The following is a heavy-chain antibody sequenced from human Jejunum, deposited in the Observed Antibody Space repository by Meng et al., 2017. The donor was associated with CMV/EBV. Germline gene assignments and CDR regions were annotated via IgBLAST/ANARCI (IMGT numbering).Heavy chain of an antibody. CDR1: CISYD. J-gene: IGHJ6*02. V-gene: IGHV1-46*01. Sequence: CISYDRHWVRQAPGHARQWMGRIGWSGRYTTYAQKSQSRVTMTTVTSTSTANTALSRLRSEETDVYDCASPAVRAVKYSFNRVLDVWGQGTPVTVSS. D-gene: IGHD2/OR15-2a*01. CDR3: ASPAVRAVKYSFNRVLDV. CDR2: IGWSGRYT.